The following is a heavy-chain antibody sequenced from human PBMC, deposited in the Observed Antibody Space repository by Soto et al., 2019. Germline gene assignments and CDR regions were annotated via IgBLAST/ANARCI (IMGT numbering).Heavy chain of an antibody. D-gene: IGHD6-19*01. Sequence: GGSLRLSCAASGFTFSSYAMHWVRQAPGKGLEWVAVISYDGSNKYYADSVKGRFTISRDNSKNTLYLQMNSLRAEDTAVYYCAREGGYSSGWYTFSSYYYGVDVWGQGTTVTVSS. CDR3: AREGGYSSGWYTFSSYYYGVDV. J-gene: IGHJ6*02. V-gene: IGHV3-30-3*01. CDR2: ISYDGSNK. CDR1: GFTFSSYA.